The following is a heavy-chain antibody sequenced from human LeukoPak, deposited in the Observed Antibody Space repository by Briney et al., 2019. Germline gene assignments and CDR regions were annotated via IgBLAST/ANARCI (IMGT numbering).Heavy chain of an antibody. J-gene: IGHJ4*01. CDR3: ARLWGDATIYDL. CDR2: INQDASRK. V-gene: IGHV3-7*01. D-gene: IGHD5-12*01. CDR1: GFTFSSYA. Sequence: GGSLRLSCAASGFTFSSYAMSWVRQAPGKGLEWVASINQDASRKHYVDSVKGRFTVSRDNAEKSLFLQANSLRAEDTAIYYCARLWGDATIYDLWGQGTLVTVSS.